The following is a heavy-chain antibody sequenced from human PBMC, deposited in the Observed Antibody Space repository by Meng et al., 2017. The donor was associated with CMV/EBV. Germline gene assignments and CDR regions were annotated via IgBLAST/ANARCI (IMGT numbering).Heavy chain of an antibody. CDR3: ASGGGQYDY. Sequence: GESLKISCAASGFTVSSNYMSWVRQAPGKGLEWVSVIYSGGSTYYADSVKGRFTISRDNSKNTLYLQMNSLRAEDTAVYYCASGGGQYDYWGQGTLVTVSS. J-gene: IGHJ4*02. CDR1: GFTVSSNY. CDR2: IYSGGST. V-gene: IGHV3-53*01. D-gene: IGHD4-23*01.